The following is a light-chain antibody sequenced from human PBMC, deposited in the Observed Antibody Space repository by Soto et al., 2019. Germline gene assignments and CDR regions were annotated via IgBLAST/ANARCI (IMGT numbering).Light chain of an antibody. V-gene: IGKV1-5*01. CDR1: QSISSW. J-gene: IGKJ3*01. CDR3: QQYNRYFT. CDR2: DAS. Sequence: DIQMTQSPSTLSASVGDRVTITCRASQSISSWLAWYQQKPGKAPKLLIYDASSLESGVPSRFSGSGSGTEFTLTISSLQPDDFATYYSQQYNRYFTFGPGPKVDIK.